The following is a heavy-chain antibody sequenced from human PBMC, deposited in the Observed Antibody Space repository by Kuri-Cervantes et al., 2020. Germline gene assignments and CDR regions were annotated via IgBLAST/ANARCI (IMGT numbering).Heavy chain of an antibody. V-gene: IGHV4-61*05. Sequence: SETLSLTCTVSGGSISSSSYYWGWIRQPPGKGLEWIGRFYTSGSTNYNPSLKSRATISVDKSKNQFSLNLSSVTAADTAVYYCARHSAVTTEFDYWGQGTLVTVSS. CDR2: FYTSGST. J-gene: IGHJ4*02. D-gene: IGHD4-17*01. CDR3: ARHSAVTTEFDY. CDR1: GGSISSSSYY.